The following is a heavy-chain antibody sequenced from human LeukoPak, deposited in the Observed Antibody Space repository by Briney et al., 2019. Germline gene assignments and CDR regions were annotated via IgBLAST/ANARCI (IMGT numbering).Heavy chain of an antibody. J-gene: IGHJ4*02. CDR1: GFTFTTYW. CDR3: AKDFGLYNWNARPHFDY. CDR2: INGDGSHK. D-gene: IGHD1-20*01. Sequence: GGSLRLSCAASGFTFTTYWMAWVRQAPGKGLEWVANINGDGSHKNYLDSVKGRFTISRDNTKNSVYLQLNSLRAEDTAVYYCAKDFGLYNWNARPHFDYWGQGTLVSVSS. V-gene: IGHV3-7*03.